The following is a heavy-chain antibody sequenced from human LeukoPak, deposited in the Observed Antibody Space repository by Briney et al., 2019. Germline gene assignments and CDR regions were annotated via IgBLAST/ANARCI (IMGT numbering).Heavy chain of an antibody. J-gene: IGHJ6*02. CDR1: GFTFSSYS. CDR2: ISSSSSMI. Sequence: PGGSLRLSCVASGFTFSSYSMNWVRQAPGKGLEWVSYISSSSSMINYADSAKGRFTISRDNVKNSLYLQMNSLRVEDTAVYFCARDLVVAARQGVYYYYGMDVWGQGTPVTVSS. D-gene: IGHD2-15*01. CDR3: ARDLVVAARQGVYYYYGMDV. V-gene: IGHV3-48*04.